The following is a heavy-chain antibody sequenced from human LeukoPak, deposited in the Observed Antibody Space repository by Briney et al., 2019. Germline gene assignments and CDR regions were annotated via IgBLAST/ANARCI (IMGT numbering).Heavy chain of an antibody. V-gene: IGHV1-69*05. Sequence: PVKFSXKASEGTLSSYAISWVGQAPGQGLGWMGRIIPIFGTANYAQTFQGSVAITTDESASTAYIELSSLRSEDTAVYYCARDDGGNSVSDYWGQGTLVTVSS. CDR3: ARDDGGNSVSDY. J-gene: IGHJ4*02. CDR2: IIPIFGTA. CDR1: EGTLSSYA. D-gene: IGHD4-23*01.